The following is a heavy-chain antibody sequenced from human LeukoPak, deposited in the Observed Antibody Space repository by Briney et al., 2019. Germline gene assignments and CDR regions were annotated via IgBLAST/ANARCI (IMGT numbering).Heavy chain of an antibody. CDR2: VSGSGDST. D-gene: IGHD2-15*01. J-gene: IGHJ4*02. V-gene: IGHV3-23*01. Sequence: PGGSLRLSCAASGITFSSYAMSWVRQAPGKGLEWVSGVSGSGDSTYYADSVKGRFTVSRDNSRNTLCLQMNSLRAEDTAVYYCAKKIGGTTLYYFDYWGQGTLVTVSS. CDR3: AKKIGGTTLYYFDY. CDR1: GITFSSYA.